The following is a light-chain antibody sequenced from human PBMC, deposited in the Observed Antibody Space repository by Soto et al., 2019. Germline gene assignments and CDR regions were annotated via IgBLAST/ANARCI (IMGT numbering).Light chain of an antibody. Sequence: ATRMTQSPSSLSASTGDRVTITCRASQGISSYLAWYQQKPGKAPKLLIYAASTLQIGVPSRFSGSGSGTDFTLTISCLQSEDFATYYCQQYYSYPRTFGQGTKVDIK. CDR2: AAS. V-gene: IGKV1-8*01. CDR1: QGISSY. J-gene: IGKJ1*01. CDR3: QQYYSYPRT.